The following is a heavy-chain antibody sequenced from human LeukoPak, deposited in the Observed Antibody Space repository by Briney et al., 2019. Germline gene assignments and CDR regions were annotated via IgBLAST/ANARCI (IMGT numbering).Heavy chain of an antibody. V-gene: IGHV3-20*04. CDR2: INWNGGST. J-gene: IGHJ4*02. CDR3: AREGPLRYFDWLSYYFDY. D-gene: IGHD3-9*01. CDR1: GFTFDDYG. Sequence: PGGSLRLSCAASGFTFDDYGMSWVRQAPGKGLEWVSGINWNGGSTGYADSVKGRSTISRDNAKNSLYLQMNSLRAEDTALYYCAREGPLRYFDWLSYYFDYWGQGTLVTVSS.